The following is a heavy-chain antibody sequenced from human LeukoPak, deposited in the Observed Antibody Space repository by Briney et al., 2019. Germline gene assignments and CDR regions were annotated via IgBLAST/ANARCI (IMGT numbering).Heavy chain of an antibody. Sequence: GGSLRLSCAASGLTFSTYRMHWVRQAPGKGLVWVSLISSDGITTNYADSVKGRFTISRDNAKNTLYLQMDSLRAEDSAVYYCTRDRNGLGYWGQGTLVTVSS. J-gene: IGHJ4*02. CDR3: TRDRNGLGY. CDR2: ISSDGITT. V-gene: IGHV3-74*01. CDR1: GLTFSTYR. D-gene: IGHD5-24*01.